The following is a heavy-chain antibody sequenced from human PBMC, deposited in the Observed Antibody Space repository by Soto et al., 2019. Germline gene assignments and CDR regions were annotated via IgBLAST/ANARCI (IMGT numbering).Heavy chain of an antibody. J-gene: IGHJ4*02. CDR2: ISYGGST. V-gene: IGHV4-31*03. CDR3: SRGILV. CDR1: GGSINSGGYC. D-gene: IGHD5-18*01. Sequence: QVQLQESGPGLVKPSQTLSLTCTVSGGSINSGGYCWSWIRQHPGKGLDWIGCISYGGSTSYNPSLKSRVTIAVDTSKNQFSLKLRSVTAADTAVYYCSRGILVWGQGTLITVSS.